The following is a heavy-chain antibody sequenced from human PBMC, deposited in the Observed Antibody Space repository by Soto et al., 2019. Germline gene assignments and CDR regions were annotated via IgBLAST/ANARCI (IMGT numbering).Heavy chain of an antibody. Sequence: QVQLVQSGAEVQKPGSSVKVSCKASGGTFGSYAISWVRQAPGQGLEWMGGIIPITGTANYAQKFQGRVTIAADESTSTAYMELSRLRSEDTAVYYCARSQGSSTSLEIYYYYYYGMDVWGQGTTVTVSS. J-gene: IGHJ6*02. CDR3: ARSQGSSTSLEIYYYYYYGMDV. D-gene: IGHD2-2*01. CDR2: IIPITGTA. CDR1: GGTFGSYA. V-gene: IGHV1-69*01.